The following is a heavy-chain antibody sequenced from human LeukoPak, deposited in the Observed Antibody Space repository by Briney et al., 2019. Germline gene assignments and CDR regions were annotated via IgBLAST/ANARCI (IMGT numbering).Heavy chain of an antibody. V-gene: IGHV5-51*01. CDR2: IYTGDPAT. CDR3: WWTPSSRVTELDY. J-gene: IGHJ4*02. Sequence: AESLKISCKASGYSTTSYFIGWVRHLPGKRVEWMGIIYTGDPATRYNPSFEGQVTTTADNTISTAYLQWSSLTAADTAKYYFWWTPSSRVTELDYWGQGTLVTVSS. D-gene: IGHD2-8*02. CDR1: GYSTTSYF.